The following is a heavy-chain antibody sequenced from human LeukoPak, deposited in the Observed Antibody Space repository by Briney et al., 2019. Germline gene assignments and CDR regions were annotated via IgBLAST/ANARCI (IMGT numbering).Heavy chain of an antibody. J-gene: IGHJ5*02. CDR2: IYSGGST. D-gene: IGHD6-19*01. CDR1: GFTVSSNY. CDR3: AKGEQQWLLNWFDP. Sequence: GGSLRLSCAASGFTVSSNYMSWVRQAPGKGLEWVSVIYSGGSTYYADSVKGRFTISRDNSKNTLYLQMNSLRAEDTAVYYCAKGEQQWLLNWFDPWGQGTLVTVSS. V-gene: IGHV3-53*01.